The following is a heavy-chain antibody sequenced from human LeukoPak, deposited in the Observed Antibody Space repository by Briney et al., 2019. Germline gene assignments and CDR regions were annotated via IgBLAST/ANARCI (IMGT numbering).Heavy chain of an antibody. D-gene: IGHD5-18*01. CDR3: AMKRVYSYGHWFDP. Sequence: SQTLSLTCTVSGGSISSGGYYWSWIRQHPGKGLEWIGYIYYSGSTYCNPSLKSRVTISVDTSKNQFSLKLSSVTAADTAVYYCAMKRVYSYGHWFDPWGQGTLVTVSS. V-gene: IGHV4-31*03. CDR2: IYYSGST. J-gene: IGHJ5*02. CDR1: GGSISSGGYY.